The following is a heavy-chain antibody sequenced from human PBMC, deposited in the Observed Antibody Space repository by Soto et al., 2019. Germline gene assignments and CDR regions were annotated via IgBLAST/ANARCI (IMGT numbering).Heavy chain of an antibody. Sequence: ASVKVSCKASGYTFTSYAMHWVRQAPGQRLEWMGWINAGNGNTKYSQKFQGRVTITRDTSASTAYMELSSLRSEDTAVYYCARGERYYYDSSGYFGFDYWGQGTLVTVSS. D-gene: IGHD3-22*01. CDR3: ARGERYYYDSSGYFGFDY. J-gene: IGHJ4*02. V-gene: IGHV1-3*01. CDR2: INAGNGNT. CDR1: GYTFTSYA.